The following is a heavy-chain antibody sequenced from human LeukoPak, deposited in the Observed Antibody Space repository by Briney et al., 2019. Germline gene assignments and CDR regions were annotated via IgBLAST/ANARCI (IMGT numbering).Heavy chain of an antibody. J-gene: IGHJ4*02. D-gene: IGHD2-2*01. CDR1: GFTFSSYA. Sequence: GGSLRLSCAASGFTFSSYAMSWVRQAPGKGLEWVSTFSYNGGSTYYADSVKGRFTISRDNAKNSLYLQMNSLRAEDTAVYYCARDSPSSTSWGYWGQGTLVTVSS. CDR2: FSYNGGST. CDR3: ARDSPSSTSWGY. V-gene: IGHV3-23*01.